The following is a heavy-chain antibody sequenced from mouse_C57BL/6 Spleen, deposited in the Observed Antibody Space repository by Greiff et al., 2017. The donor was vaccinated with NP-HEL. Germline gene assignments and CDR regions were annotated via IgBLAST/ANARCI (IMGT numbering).Heavy chain of an antibody. Sequence: EVQRVESGGGLVKPGGSLKLSCAASGFTFSSYAMSWVRQTPEKRLEWVATISDGGSYTYYPDNVKGRVTISRDNAKNNLYLQMSHLKSEDTAMYYCARSGDGLLRGARDYWGQGTSVTVSS. CDR1: GFTFSSYA. V-gene: IGHV5-4*01. D-gene: IGHD2-3*01. CDR3: ARSGDGLLRGARDY. CDR2: ISDGGSYT. J-gene: IGHJ4*01.